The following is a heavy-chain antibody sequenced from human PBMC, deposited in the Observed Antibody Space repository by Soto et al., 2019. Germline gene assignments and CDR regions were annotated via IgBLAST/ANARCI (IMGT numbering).Heavy chain of an antibody. Sequence: QVQLQESGPRLVEASQTLSLTCTVSNASITSSGYYWSWVRQPPGKRLEWIGYIYHSGSTFYSPSLQSRLTMSVDTSKNQFSLTLRSVTAADTAVYHCARMSGTYYVPDYWGQGTLVTDSS. CDR1: NASITSSGYY. J-gene: IGHJ4*02. D-gene: IGHD1-26*01. V-gene: IGHV4-31*03. CDR3: ARMSGTYYVPDY. CDR2: IYHSGST.